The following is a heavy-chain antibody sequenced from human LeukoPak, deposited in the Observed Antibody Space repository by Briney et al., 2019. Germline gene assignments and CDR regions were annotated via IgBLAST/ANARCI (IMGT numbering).Heavy chain of an antibody. CDR3: ARHGYTASHYFLDF. Sequence: SETLSLTCTVPSGSINSYYWGWVRQPAGRGLDWIGRIYTTGKTDYNPSLKSQLTMSVDTSKRQFSLNLTSVTAADTAIYFCARHGYTASHYFLDFWRQGTLVSVSS. CDR2: IYTTGKT. V-gene: IGHV4-4*07. CDR1: SGSINSYY. J-gene: IGHJ4*02. D-gene: IGHD3-16*01.